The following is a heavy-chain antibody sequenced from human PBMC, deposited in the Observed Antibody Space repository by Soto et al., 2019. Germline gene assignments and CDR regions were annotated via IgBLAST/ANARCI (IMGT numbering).Heavy chain of an antibody. CDR1: GFSLTRPVML. J-gene: IGHJ6*02. V-gene: IGHV2-70*13. CDR2: IERDDDDK. D-gene: IGHD1-20*01. Sequence: SGPTLVNPTEALTLTCTFSGFSLTRPVMLVSWIRQPPGKALEWLALIERDDDDKYYSTSLKTRLTISKDTRKNQVVLTMANMDPADTGTYYCARSIRGPRRFNGMDVWGQGTTVTVS. CDR3: ARSIRGPRRFNGMDV.